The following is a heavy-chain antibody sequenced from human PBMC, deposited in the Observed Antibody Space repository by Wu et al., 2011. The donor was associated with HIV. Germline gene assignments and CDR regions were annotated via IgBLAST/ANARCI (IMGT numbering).Heavy chain of an antibody. D-gene: IGHD1-14*01. CDR1: DTFLPVI. V-gene: IGHV1-46*01. CDR3: ARGKGTTPHYYYYGMDV. J-gene: IGHJ6*02. Sequence: KKPWAYXRRFPARHLDTFLPVIICTGCDRPLDKGLSGVGIINPSGGSTSYAQKFQGRVTMTRDTSTSTVYMELSSLRSEDTAVYYCARGKGTTPHYYYYGMDVWGQGTAVTVSS. CDR2: INPSGGST.